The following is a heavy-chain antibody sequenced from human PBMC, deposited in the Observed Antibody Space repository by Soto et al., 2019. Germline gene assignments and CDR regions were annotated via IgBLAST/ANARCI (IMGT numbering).Heavy chain of an antibody. J-gene: IGHJ6*02. CDR2: IIPILGIA. CDR3: ARMEANIVVVTARYGMDV. CDR1: GGTFSSYT. D-gene: IGHD2-21*02. Sequence: ASVKFSCKASGGTFSSYTISWVRQAPGQGLEWMGRIIPILGIANYAQKFQGRVTITADKSTSTAYMELSSLRSEDTAVYYCARMEANIVVVTARYGMDVWGQGTTVTVSS. V-gene: IGHV1-69*02.